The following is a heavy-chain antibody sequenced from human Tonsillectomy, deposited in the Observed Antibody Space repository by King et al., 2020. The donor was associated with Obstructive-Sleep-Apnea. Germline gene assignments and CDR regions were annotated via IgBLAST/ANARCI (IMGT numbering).Heavy chain of an antibody. J-gene: IGHJ4*02. V-gene: IGHV3-43*01. CDR1: GFTFDDYT. CDR3: ARGQGSPSPGDY. D-gene: IGHD6-6*01. Sequence: QLVQSGGVVVQPGGSLRLSCAASGFTFDDYTMHWVRQAPGKGLEWVSLISWDGGSTYYADSVKGRFTISRDNSKNSLYLQMNSLRTEDTALYYCARGQGSPSPGDYWGQGTLVTVSS. CDR2: ISWDGGST.